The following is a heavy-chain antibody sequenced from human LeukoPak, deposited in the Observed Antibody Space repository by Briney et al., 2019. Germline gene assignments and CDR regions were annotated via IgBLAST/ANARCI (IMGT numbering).Heavy chain of an antibody. CDR1: GFTFSSYG. Sequence: GRSLRLSCAASGFTFSSYGMHWVRQAPGKGLEWVAVISYDGSNKYYADSVKGRFTISRDNSKNTLYLQMNSLRAEDTAVYYCAKFVAGYNYFDYWGQGTLVTVSS. V-gene: IGHV3-30*18. D-gene: IGHD5-24*01. CDR3: AKFVAGYNYFDY. CDR2: ISYDGSNK. J-gene: IGHJ4*02.